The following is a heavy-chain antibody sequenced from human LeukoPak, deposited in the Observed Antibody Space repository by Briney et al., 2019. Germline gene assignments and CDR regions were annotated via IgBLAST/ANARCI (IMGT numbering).Heavy chain of an antibody. Sequence: ASVKVSCKASGYTFTSYGISWVRQAPGQGLEWMGWISAYNGNTNYAQKLQGRVTMTTDTSTSTAYMELRSLRSDDTAVYYCARGDKLYCSGGSCYPLDYWGQGTLVTVSS. CDR3: ARGDKLYCSGGSCYPLDY. V-gene: IGHV1-18*01. CDR2: ISAYNGNT. J-gene: IGHJ4*02. CDR1: GYTFTSYG. D-gene: IGHD2-15*01.